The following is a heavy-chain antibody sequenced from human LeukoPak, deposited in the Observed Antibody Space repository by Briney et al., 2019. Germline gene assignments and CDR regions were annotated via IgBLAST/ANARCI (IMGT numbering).Heavy chain of an antibody. J-gene: IGHJ4*02. D-gene: IGHD6-13*01. CDR3: ARWQQLVRYFDY. CDR1: GFTFSDYY. V-gene: IGHV3-11*04. CDR2: ISSSGSTI. Sequence: PGGSLGLSCAASGFTFSDYYMSWIRQAPGKGLEWVSYISSSGSTIYYADSVKGRFTISRDNAKNSLYLQMNSLRAEDTAVYYCARWQQLVRYFDYWGQGTLVTVSS.